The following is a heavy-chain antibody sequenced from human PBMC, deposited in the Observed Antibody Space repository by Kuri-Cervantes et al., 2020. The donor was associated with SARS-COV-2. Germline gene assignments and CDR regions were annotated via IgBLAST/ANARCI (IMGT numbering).Heavy chain of an antibody. V-gene: IGHV4-4*07. D-gene: IGHD6-19*01. CDR3: ARGVGAAVAGTLITIYYYYGMDV. J-gene: IGHJ6*02. CDR1: GGSISSYY. Sequence: SETLSLTCTVSGGSISSYYWSWIRQPAGKGLEWIGRIYTSGSTNYNPSLKSRVTMSVDTSKNQFSLKLGSVTAADTAVYYCARGVGAAVAGTLITIYYYYGMDVWGQGTTVTVSS. CDR2: IYTSGST.